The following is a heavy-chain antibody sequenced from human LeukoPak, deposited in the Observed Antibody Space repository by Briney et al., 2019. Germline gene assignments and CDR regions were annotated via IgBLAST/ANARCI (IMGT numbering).Heavy chain of an antibody. CDR2: IKQDGSEK. CDR1: GFTFSSYW. V-gene: IGHV3-7*01. D-gene: IGHD4-17*01. CDR3: ARDLYGDYLLNWFDP. J-gene: IGHJ5*02. Sequence: PGGSLRLSCAASGFTFSSYWMSWVRQAPGKGLEWVANIKQDGSEKYYVDSVKGRFTISRDNAKNSLYLQMNSLRAEDTAVYYCARDLYGDYLLNWFDPWGQGTLVTVSS.